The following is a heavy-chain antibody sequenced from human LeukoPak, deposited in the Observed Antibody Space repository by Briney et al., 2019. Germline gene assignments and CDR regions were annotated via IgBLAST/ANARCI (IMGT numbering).Heavy chain of an antibody. D-gene: IGHD4-17*01. CDR3: ARDYADYVGYFFFDY. CDR1: GFTFSSYG. Sequence: PGGSLRLSCAASGFTFSSYGMHWVRQAPGKGLEWVAFIRYDGSNKYYADSVKGRFTISRDNSKNTLYLQMNSLRAEDTAVYYCARDYADYVGYFFFDYWGQGTLVTVSS. J-gene: IGHJ4*02. CDR2: IRYDGSNK. V-gene: IGHV3-30*02.